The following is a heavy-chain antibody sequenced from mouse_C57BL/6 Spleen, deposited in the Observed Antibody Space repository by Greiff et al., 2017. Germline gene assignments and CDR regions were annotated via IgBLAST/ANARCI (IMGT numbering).Heavy chain of an antibody. CDR2: INPNNGGT. D-gene: IGHD1-1*01. J-gene: IGHJ2*01. Sequence: VQLQQSGPELVKPGASVKISCKASGYTFTDYYMNWVKQSHGKSLEWIGDINPNNGGTSYNQKFKGKATLTVDKSSSTAYMERRSLTSEDSAVYYCARGTTVVALDYWGQGTTLTVSS. V-gene: IGHV1-26*01. CDR1: GYTFTDYY. CDR3: ARGTTVVALDY.